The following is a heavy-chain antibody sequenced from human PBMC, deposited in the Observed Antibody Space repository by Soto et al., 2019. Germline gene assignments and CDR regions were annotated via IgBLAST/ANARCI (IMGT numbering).Heavy chain of an antibody. J-gene: IGHJ6*03. D-gene: IGHD3-3*01. V-gene: IGHV4-34*01. CDR1: GGSFSGYY. CDR3: ARGRSRLLEWSFYYYMDV. CDR2: INHSGST. Sequence: SETLSLTCAVYGGSFSGYYWSWIRQPPGKGLEWIGEINHSGSTNYNPSLKSRVTISVDTSKNQFSLKLSSVTAADTAVYYCARGRSRLLEWSFYYYMDVWGKGTTVTVSS.